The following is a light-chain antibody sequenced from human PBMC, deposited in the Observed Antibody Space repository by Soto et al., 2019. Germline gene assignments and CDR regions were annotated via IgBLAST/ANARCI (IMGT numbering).Light chain of an antibody. V-gene: IGKV3-15*01. Sequence: EIVMTQSPATLSLSPGGRATLSCRASQSNSDTLAWYQQKPGQAPRLLILGASTRATGFPARFSGSGSGTEFTLTISSLQPDDFATYYCQHYNSYSEALGQGTKVDIK. CDR3: QHYNSYSEA. J-gene: IGKJ1*01. CDR2: GAS. CDR1: QSNSDT.